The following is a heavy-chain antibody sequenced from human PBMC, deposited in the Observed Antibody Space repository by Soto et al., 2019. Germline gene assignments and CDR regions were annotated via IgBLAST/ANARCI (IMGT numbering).Heavy chain of an antibody. Sequence: QVQLQESGPGLVKPSGTLSLTCAVSGGSISSSNWWSWVRQPPGKGLEWIGEIYHSGSTNYNPSLKSRVTISVDKSKNQFSLKLSSVTAADTAVYYCARFRDGYNPDHYYYGMDVWGQGTTVTVSS. CDR1: GGSISSSNW. V-gene: IGHV4-4*02. CDR2: IYHSGST. J-gene: IGHJ6*02. CDR3: ARFRDGYNPDHYYYGMDV. D-gene: IGHD5-12*01.